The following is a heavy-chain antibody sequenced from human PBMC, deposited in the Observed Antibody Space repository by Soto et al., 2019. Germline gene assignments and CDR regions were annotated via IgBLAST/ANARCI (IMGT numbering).Heavy chain of an antibody. CDR1: GGSFSGYY. CDR3: ARFTYYDILTGSDAYWYFDL. D-gene: IGHD3-9*01. Sequence: QVQLQQWGAGLLKPSETLSLTCAVYGGSFSGYYWSWIRQPPGKGLEWMGEINHSGSTNYNPSLKSRVTISVDTSKNQFSLKLSSVTAADTAVYYCARFTYYDILTGSDAYWYFDLWGRGTLVTVSS. CDR2: INHSGST. V-gene: IGHV4-34*01. J-gene: IGHJ2*01.